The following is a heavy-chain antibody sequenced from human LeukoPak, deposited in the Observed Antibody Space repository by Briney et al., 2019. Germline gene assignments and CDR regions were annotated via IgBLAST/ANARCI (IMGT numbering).Heavy chain of an antibody. V-gene: IGHV6-1*01. CDR3: AGSKSYIDS. CDR1: GDSVSSNSAT. CDR2: ASYRSEWYV. J-gene: IGHJ4*02. Sequence: SHTLSLTCAISGDSVSSNSATWSWIRQSPSRGLEWMGRASYRSEWYVEYAVSVKGRTAINPTTSKNQLLLRLNSVTPEDSSVCFCAGSKSYIDSWGQGTPVTVSS.